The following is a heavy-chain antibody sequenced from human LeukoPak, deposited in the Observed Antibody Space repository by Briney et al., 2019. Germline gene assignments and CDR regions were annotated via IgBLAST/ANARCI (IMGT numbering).Heavy chain of an antibody. Sequence: PSETLSLTCSVSDDSFSTHYWTWIRHPPGKGLEWIRYISSIGSTNYNPSLKSRVTITVDASKKQFSLKMTSVTAADTAVYYCARDPTTVTKGFDVWGQGTMVTVSS. D-gene: IGHD4-17*01. J-gene: IGHJ3*01. CDR2: ISSIGST. CDR3: ARDPTTVTKGFDV. V-gene: IGHV4-59*11. CDR1: DDSFSTHY.